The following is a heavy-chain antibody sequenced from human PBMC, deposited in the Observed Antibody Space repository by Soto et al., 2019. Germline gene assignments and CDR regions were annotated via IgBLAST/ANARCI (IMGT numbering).Heavy chain of an antibody. CDR2: ISYDGSNK. CDR3: AKDRFLDYSNYVGAFDY. CDR1: GFTFSSYG. Sequence: QVQLVESGGGVVQPGRSLRLSCAASGFTFSSYGMHWVRQAPGKGLEWVAVISYDGSNKYYADSVKGRFTISRDNSKNTLYLQMNSLRAEDTAVYYCAKDRFLDYSNYVGAFDYWGQGTLVTVSS. D-gene: IGHD4-4*01. V-gene: IGHV3-30*18. J-gene: IGHJ4*02.